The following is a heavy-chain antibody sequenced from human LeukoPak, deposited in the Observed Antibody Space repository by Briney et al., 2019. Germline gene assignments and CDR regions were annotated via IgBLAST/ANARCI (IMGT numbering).Heavy chain of an antibody. CDR1: GFTFSSYA. CDR2: TSGSGGST. D-gene: IGHD5-12*01. V-gene: IGHV3-23*01. Sequence: GGSLKLSCEASGFTFSSYAMSWVGQAPGKGLEWVSATSGSGGSTYYADSVKGRFTISRDNSKNTLYLQMNSLRAEDTAVYYCAKVALGHDPSPMDYWGQGTLVTVSS. J-gene: IGHJ4*02. CDR3: AKVALGHDPSPMDY.